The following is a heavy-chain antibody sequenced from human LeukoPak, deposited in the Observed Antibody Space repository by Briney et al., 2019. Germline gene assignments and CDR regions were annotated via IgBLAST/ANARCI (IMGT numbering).Heavy chain of an antibody. D-gene: IGHD2-21*02. Sequence: SETLSLTCTVSGGSISSYYWSSIRQPPGKGLEWIGYIYYSGSTNYNPSLKSRVTISVDTSKNQFSLKLSSVTAADTAVYYCARGFAYCGGDCRDAFDNWGQGTMVTVSS. J-gene: IGHJ3*02. V-gene: IGHV4-59*01. CDR1: GGSISSYY. CDR2: IYYSGST. CDR3: ARGFAYCGGDCRDAFDN.